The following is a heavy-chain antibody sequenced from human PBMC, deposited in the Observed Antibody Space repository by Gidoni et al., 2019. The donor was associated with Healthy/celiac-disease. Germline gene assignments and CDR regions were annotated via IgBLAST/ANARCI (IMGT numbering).Heavy chain of an antibody. CDR2: IYPGDSDT. Sequence: EVQLVQSGAAVKKPGESLKISCQGSGYSFTRYWIGWVRQMPGKGLEWMGIIYPGDSDTRYSPSFQGQVTISADKSISTAYLQWSSLKASDTAMYYCARHGGMATITVGGSDYWGQGTLVTVSS. V-gene: IGHV5-51*01. J-gene: IGHJ4*02. CDR3: ARHGGMATITVGGSDY. D-gene: IGHD5-12*01. CDR1: GYSFTRYW.